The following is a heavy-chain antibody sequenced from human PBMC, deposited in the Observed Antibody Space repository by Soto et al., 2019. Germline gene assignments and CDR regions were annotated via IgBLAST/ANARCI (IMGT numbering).Heavy chain of an antibody. V-gene: IGHV4-59*01. CDR3: ARALLCLDFSSASQSYYFDY. Sequence: RQSLRKKLEWVGFMYYSETTKYNPSLKGRVNMSLDTSKNQVSLHLQSVTAADTAVYYCARALLCLDFSSASQSYYFDYCGQGPLVAV. J-gene: IGHJ4*02. CDR2: MYYSETT. D-gene: IGHD3-3*01.